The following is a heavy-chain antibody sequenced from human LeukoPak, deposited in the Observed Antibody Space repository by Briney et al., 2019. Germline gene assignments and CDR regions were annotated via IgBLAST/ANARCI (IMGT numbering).Heavy chain of an antibody. V-gene: IGHV3-30-3*01. J-gene: IGHJ4*02. D-gene: IGHD2/OR15-2a*01. Sequence: GGSLRLSCAASGFTFSSYAMHWVRQAPGKGLEWVAVISYDGSNKYYTDSVKGRFTISRDNSKNTLYLQMNSLRAEDTAVYYCARISIGPDYWGQGTLVTVSS. CDR2: ISYDGSNK. CDR3: ARISIGPDY. CDR1: GFTFSSYA.